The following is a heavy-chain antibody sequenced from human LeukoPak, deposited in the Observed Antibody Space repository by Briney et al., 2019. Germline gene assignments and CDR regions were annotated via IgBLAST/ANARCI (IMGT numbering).Heavy chain of an antibody. V-gene: IGHV3-21*01. J-gene: IGHJ4*02. CDR3: ARCPAGSSSFDY. CDR1: GFTFSSYS. D-gene: IGHD6-13*01. Sequence: PGGSLRLPCAASGFTFSSYSMNWVRQAPGKGLEWVSSISSSSSYIYYADSVKGRFTISRDNAKNSLYLQMNSLRAEDTAVYYCARCPAGSSSFDYWGQGTLVTVSS. CDR2: ISSSSSYI.